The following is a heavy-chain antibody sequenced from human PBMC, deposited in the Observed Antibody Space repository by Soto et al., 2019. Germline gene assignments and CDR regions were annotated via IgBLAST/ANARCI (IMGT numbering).Heavy chain of an antibody. J-gene: IGHJ4*02. Sequence: QVQLVQSGAEVKKPGSSVKVSCKASGGTFSTNPISWVRQAPGQGLEWMGGTGSGTGPGNHAQKFQGRVTITVDKSTSTVYMERSSLSSEDTAVYYCARRDSGGFYRYFDSWGQGTLVTVSS. CDR1: GGTFSTNP. CDR3: ARRDSGGFYRYFDS. D-gene: IGHD2-15*01. CDR2: TGSGTGPG. V-gene: IGHV1-69*06.